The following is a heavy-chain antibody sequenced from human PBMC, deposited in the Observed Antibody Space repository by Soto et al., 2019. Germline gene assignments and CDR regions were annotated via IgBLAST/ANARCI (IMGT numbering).Heavy chain of an antibody. CDR1: GGTFSTYA. CDR3: ASGIQLWLRRINNGYSG. D-gene: IGHD5-18*01. V-gene: IGHV1-69*12. Sequence: QVQLVQSGAEVKKPESSVKVSCKAPGGTFSTYAISWVRQAPGQGLEWMGGIIPMFGTANYAQRFQDRVTLTADDSTNTGYMELSSLRSEDTALYFCASGIQLWLRRINNGYSGWGQGTLVTVSS. J-gene: IGHJ4*02. CDR2: IIPMFGTA.